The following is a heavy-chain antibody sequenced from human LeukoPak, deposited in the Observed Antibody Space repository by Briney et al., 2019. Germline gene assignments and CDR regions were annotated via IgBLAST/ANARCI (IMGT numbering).Heavy chain of an antibody. CDR2: INSDETTT. D-gene: IGHD1-26*01. J-gene: IGHJ4*02. CDR1: GFTFSSYW. V-gene: IGHV3-74*01. Sequence: GGSLRLSCAASGFTFSSYWMHWVRQAPGKGLVWVSRINSDETTTSYADSMKGRFSISRDNAKNTLYLQMNSLRDEDTAVYYCAREISGGSYCDHWGQGSLVTVSS. CDR3: AREISGGSYCDH.